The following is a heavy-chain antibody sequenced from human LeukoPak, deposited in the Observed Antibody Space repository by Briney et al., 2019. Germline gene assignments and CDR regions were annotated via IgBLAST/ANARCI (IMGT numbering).Heavy chain of an antibody. D-gene: IGHD6-19*01. CDR1: GFTVSSNY. J-gene: IGHJ4*02. CDR3: ARKTPSGGWNFDY. CDR2: IFSDGSS. Sequence: GGFLRLSCAASGFTVSSNYISWVRQAPGKGLEWVSVIFSDGSSYYTDSVKGRFSISIDISKNTLYLQMNSLRAEDTAMYYCARKTPSGGWNFDYWGQGTLVTVSS. V-gene: IGHV3-53*01.